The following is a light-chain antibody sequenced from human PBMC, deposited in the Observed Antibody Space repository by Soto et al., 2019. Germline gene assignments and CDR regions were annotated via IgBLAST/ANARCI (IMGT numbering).Light chain of an antibody. Sequence: DIQMTQSPSSLSASVGDRVTITCRSSQSISTYLNWYQQKPGKAPKLLISAASGLQTGVPSRFSGSGSGTDFTLTISSLQPEDFSTYYCQQSSSTPPHTFGQGTKLEIK. CDR1: QSISTY. V-gene: IGKV1-39*01. CDR3: QQSSSTPPHT. J-gene: IGKJ2*01. CDR2: AAS.